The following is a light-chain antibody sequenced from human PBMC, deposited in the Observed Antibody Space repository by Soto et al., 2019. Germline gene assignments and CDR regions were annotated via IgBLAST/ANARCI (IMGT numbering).Light chain of an antibody. V-gene: IGKV3-15*01. J-gene: IGKJ5*01. Sequence: IVMTQSPATLSVSPGDRANLSCRSSQPVNNNLAWYQHKPGQAPRLIIYGASTRATGIPARFSGSGSGTEFTLTISSLQSEDFAVYYCQQYNNWPAITFGQGTRLEIK. CDR3: QQYNNWPAIT. CDR1: QPVNNN. CDR2: GAS.